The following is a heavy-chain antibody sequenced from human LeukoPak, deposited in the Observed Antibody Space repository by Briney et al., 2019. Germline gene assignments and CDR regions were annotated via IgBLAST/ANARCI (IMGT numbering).Heavy chain of an antibody. Sequence: SVKVSCKASGGTLNSYAISWVRQAPGQGLEWMGRIIPIFGTANYAQKFQGRVTITTDESTSTAYMELSSLRSEDTAVYYCARTPPDGYNWYYFDYWGQGTLVTVSS. CDR2: IIPIFGTA. V-gene: IGHV1-69*05. D-gene: IGHD5-24*01. CDR3: ARTPPDGYNWYYFDY. J-gene: IGHJ4*02. CDR1: GGTLNSYA.